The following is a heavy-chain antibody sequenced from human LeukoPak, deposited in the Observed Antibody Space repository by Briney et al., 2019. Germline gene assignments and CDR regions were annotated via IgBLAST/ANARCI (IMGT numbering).Heavy chain of an antibody. D-gene: IGHD2-2*01. J-gene: IGHJ1*01. CDR1: GDSVVSNSVT. CDR3: ARWDYAGAYLDQ. V-gene: IGHV6-1*01. Sequence: SQTLSPTCAISGDSVVSNSVTWNWIRQSPSRGLEWLGRTYYRSEWHYDYAVSVKSRISISSDTSRNQFSLQLNSVTPEDTAVYYCARWDYAGAYLDQWGQGSLVTVSS. CDR2: TYYRSEWHY.